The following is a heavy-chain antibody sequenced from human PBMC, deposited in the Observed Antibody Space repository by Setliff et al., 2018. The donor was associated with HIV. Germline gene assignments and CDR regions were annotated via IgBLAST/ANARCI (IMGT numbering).Heavy chain of an antibody. J-gene: IGHJ3*02. V-gene: IGHV2-70*04. CDR1: GFSLSTSGVR. Sequence: SGPTLVNPTQPLTLTCTFSGFSLSTSGVRVTWIRQPPGKALEWLARIDWDDDKFYSTSLKTRLTISKDTSKNQVVLTMTNMDPVDTATYYCARGPYGPPDAFDIWGQGTMVTVSS. CDR2: IDWDDDK. CDR3: ARGPYGPPDAFDI. D-gene: IGHD3-10*01.